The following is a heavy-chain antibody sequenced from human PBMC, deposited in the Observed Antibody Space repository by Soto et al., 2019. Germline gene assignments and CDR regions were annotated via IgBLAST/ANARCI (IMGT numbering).Heavy chain of an antibody. CDR1: VYTFTSYG. Sequence: SVKVSCKASVYTFTSYGISWVRQAPGQGLEWMGWISAYDGNTNYAQKLQGRVTMTTDTSTSTAYMELRSLRSDDTAVYYCARVMYYYDSSGHPSQYYFDYWGQGTLVTVSS. CDR2: ISAYDGNT. D-gene: IGHD3-22*01. CDR3: ARVMYYYDSSGHPSQYYFDY. J-gene: IGHJ4*02. V-gene: IGHV1-18*01.